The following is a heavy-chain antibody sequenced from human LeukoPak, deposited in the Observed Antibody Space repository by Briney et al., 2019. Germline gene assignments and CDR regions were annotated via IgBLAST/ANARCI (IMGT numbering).Heavy chain of an antibody. CDR2: ISYDGSNK. CDR1: GFTFSSYG. CDR3: AKDQVASHFDY. Sequence: PGGSLRLSCAASGFTFSSYGMHWVRQAPGKGLEWVAVISYDGSNKYYADSVKGRLTISRDNSKNTLYLQMNSLRAEDTAVYYCAKDQVASHFDYWGQGTLVTVSS. J-gene: IGHJ4*02. V-gene: IGHV3-30*18. D-gene: IGHD2-21*01.